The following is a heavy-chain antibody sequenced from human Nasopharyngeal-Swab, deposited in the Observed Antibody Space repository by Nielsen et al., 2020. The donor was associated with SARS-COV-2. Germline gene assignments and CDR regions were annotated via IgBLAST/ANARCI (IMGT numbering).Heavy chain of an antibody. V-gene: IGHV3-9*01. CDR2: ISWHSGSL. CDR1: GFIFDDYA. D-gene: IGHD6-19*01. J-gene: IGHJ4*02. CDR3: AKDVEDQLAVAGNFAH. Sequence: SLRLSCAASGFIFDDYAMHWVRQVPGRGLEWVSGISWHSGSLVYADSVKGRFTISRDNAKASLYLQMNSLRPEDTALYYCAKDVEDQLAVAGNFAHWGQGTLVTVSS.